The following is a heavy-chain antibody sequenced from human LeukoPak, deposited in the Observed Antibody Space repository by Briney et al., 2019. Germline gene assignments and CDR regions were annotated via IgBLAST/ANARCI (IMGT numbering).Heavy chain of an antibody. Sequence: SETLSLTCAVYGGSFSGYYWSWIRQPPGKGLEWIGEINHSGSTNYNLSLKSRVTISVDTSKNQFSLKLSSVTAADTAVYYCARGTRNPLDYWGQGTLVTVSS. V-gene: IGHV4-34*01. J-gene: IGHJ4*02. D-gene: IGHD1-14*01. CDR1: GGSFSGYY. CDR2: INHSGST. CDR3: ARGTRNPLDY.